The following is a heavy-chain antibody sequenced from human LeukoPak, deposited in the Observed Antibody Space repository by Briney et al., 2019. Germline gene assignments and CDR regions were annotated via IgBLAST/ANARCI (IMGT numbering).Heavy chain of an antibody. Sequence: KPSETLSLTCTVSGGSISSSSYYWGWIRQPPGKGLEWIGSIYYSGSTYYNPSLKSRVTISVDTSKNQFSLKLSSVTAADTAVYYCARVTYAATRGNEWEFDYWGQGTLVTVSS. CDR2: IYYSGST. CDR1: GGSISSSSYY. CDR3: ARVTYAATRGNEWEFDY. V-gene: IGHV4-39*07. J-gene: IGHJ4*02. D-gene: IGHD3-16*01.